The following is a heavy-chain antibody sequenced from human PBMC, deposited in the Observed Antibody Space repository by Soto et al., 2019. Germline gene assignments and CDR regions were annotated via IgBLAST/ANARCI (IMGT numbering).Heavy chain of an antibody. J-gene: IGHJ4*02. V-gene: IGHV1-3*05. Sequence: QVQLVQSGAEEKKPGASVKVSCKASGYTFTGYAMHWVRQAPGQRLEWMGWINAGNGNTKYSQKFQGRVTITRDTSAITAYMELSSLRSEDTAVYYCARAVAVPAAFDYWGQGTLVTVSS. CDR1: GYTFTGYA. CDR2: INAGNGNT. CDR3: ARAVAVPAAFDY. D-gene: IGHD6-19*01.